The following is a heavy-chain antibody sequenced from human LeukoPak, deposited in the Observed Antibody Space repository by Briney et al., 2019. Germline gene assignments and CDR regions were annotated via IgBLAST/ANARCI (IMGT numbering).Heavy chain of an antibody. V-gene: IGHV3-66*02. Sequence: GGSLRLSCAVSGFTVSSNYMSWVRQAPGQGLEWVSVIYSGGSTYYADSVKGRFTISRDNSKNTLYLQMNSLRAEDTAVYYCARESLGFYYYMDVWGKGTTVTVSS. CDR2: IYSGGST. J-gene: IGHJ6*03. CDR3: ARESLGFYYYMDV. CDR1: GFTVSSNY.